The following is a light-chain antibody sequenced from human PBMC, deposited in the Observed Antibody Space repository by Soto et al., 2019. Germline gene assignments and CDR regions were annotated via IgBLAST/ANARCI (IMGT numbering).Light chain of an antibody. CDR1: SSNIGSNY. CDR3: AAWDDSLSALNYV. Sequence: QSALTQPPSASGTPGQRVTISCSGSSSNIGSNYVYWYQQLPGTAPKLLIYRNNQRPSGVPDRFSGSKSGTSASLAISGLRSEDEADYYCAAWDDSLSALNYVFGTGTMVTVL. V-gene: IGLV1-47*01. CDR2: RNN. J-gene: IGLJ1*01.